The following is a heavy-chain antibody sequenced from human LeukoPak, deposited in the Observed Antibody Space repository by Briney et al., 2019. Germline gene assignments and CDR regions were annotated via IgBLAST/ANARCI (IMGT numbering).Heavy chain of an antibody. Sequence: PGGSLRLSCAASGFTFSTYGMNWVRQAPGRGLEWLSYIHSSTYYADSVKGRFTISRDNAKNLLFLQMNSLRAEDTAVYYCARTPPAAGYYYYGMDVWGQGTTVTVSS. CDR2: IHSST. V-gene: IGHV3-48*04. J-gene: IGHJ6*02. CDR1: GFTFSTYG. CDR3: ARTPPAAGYYYYGMDV. D-gene: IGHD6-13*01.